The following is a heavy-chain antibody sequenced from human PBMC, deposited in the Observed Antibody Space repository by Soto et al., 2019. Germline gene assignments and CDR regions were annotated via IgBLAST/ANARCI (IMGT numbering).Heavy chain of an antibody. CDR2: IIPISGAA. CDR1: GGTFSNYV. V-gene: IGHV1-69*06. Sequence: QVQLVQSGAEVKKPGSSVKVSCKASGGTFSNYVVNWVRQAPGHGLEWMGRIIPISGAANYAQKFQGRVTITAAKTTSTTYKEMSSLRSEDTAVYYCARDMPSTGVPYFDFGGQGILVIVSS. CDR3: ARDMPSTGVPYFDF. J-gene: IGHJ4*02. D-gene: IGHD7-27*01.